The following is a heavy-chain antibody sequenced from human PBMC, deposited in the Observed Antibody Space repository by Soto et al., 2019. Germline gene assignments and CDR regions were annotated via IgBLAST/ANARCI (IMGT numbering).Heavy chain of an antibody. V-gene: IGHV3-21*01. D-gene: IGHD3-3*01. CDR3: ARESTIFGVVTDAFDI. CDR2: ISSSSSYI. J-gene: IGHJ3*02. CDR1: GFTFSSYS. Sequence: GGSLRLSCAASGFTFSSYSMNWVRQAPGKGLEWVSSISSSSSYIYYADSVKGRFTISRDNAKNSLYLQMNSLRAEDTAVYYCARESTIFGVVTDAFDIWGQGTMVTVSS.